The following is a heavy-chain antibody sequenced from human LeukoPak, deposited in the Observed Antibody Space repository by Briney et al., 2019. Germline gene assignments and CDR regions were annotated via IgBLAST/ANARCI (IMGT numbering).Heavy chain of an antibody. J-gene: IGHJ4*02. CDR3: AKNRGTTGTPNAY. V-gene: IGHV3-30*02. CDR1: GFTFSSYG. D-gene: IGHD1-1*01. Sequence: GGSLRLSCAASGFTFSSYGMHRVRQAPGKGLEWVAFIRYDGSNKYYADSVKGRFTISGDNSKNTLYLQMNSLRAEDTAVYYCAKNRGTTGTPNAYWGQGTLVTVSS. CDR2: IRYDGSNK.